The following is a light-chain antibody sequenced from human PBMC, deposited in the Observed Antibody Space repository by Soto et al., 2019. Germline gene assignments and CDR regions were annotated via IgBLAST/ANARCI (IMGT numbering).Light chain of an antibody. CDR3: GTWDSSLRGV. Sequence: QSVLTQPPSVSAAPGQKVTISCSGSSSNIGNNYVSWYQQLPGTAPKLLIYENNKRPSGIPDRFSGSKSGTSATLGITGLQTGDEADYYCGTWDSSLRGVFGEGTKVTVL. CDR2: ENN. V-gene: IGLV1-51*02. J-gene: IGLJ3*02. CDR1: SSNIGNNY.